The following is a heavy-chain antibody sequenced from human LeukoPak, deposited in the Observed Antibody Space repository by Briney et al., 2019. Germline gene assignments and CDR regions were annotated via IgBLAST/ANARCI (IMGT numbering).Heavy chain of an antibody. CDR1: GYTFTSYG. D-gene: IGHD3-10*01. CDR3: ARAFGELSSPDY. V-gene: IGHV1-18*01. CDR2: ISAYNGDT. J-gene: IGHJ4*02. Sequence: ASVKVSCKASGYTFTSYGISWVRQAPGQGLEWMGWISAYNGDTNYAQKLQGGVTMTRDTSTSTAYMELRSLRSDDTAMYYCARAFGELSSPDYWGQGTLVTVSS.